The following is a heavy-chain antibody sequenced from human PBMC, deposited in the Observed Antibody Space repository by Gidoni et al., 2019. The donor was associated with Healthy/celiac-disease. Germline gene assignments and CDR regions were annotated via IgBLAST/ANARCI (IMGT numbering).Heavy chain of an antibody. CDR3: AKDASAPPPMGYFDY. J-gene: IGHJ4*02. CDR1: GFTFSSYG. CDR2: ISYDGSNK. D-gene: IGHD3-16*01. V-gene: IGHV3-30*18. Sequence: QVQLVESGGGVVQPGRSLRLSCAASGFTFSSYGMHWVRQAPGKGLEWVAVISYDGSNKYYADSVKGRFTISRDNSKNTLYLQMNSLRAEDTAVYYCAKDASAPPPMGYFDYWGQGTLVTVSS.